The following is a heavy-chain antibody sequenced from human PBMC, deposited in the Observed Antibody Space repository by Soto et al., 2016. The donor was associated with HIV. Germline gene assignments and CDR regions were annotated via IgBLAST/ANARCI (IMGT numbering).Heavy chain of an antibody. CDR1: GYTFTSYD. D-gene: IGHD2-15*01. J-gene: IGHJ6*02. CDR2: MNPNSGNT. CDR3: AREGGGTVVTNYYYGMDV. V-gene: IGHV1-8*03. Sequence: QVQLVQSGAEVKKPGASVKVSCKASGYTFTSYDINWVRQATGQGLEWMGRMNPNSGNTGYAQKFQGRVTITRNTSISTAYMELSSLRSEDTAVYYCAREGGGTVVTNYYYGMDVWGQGTTVTVSS.